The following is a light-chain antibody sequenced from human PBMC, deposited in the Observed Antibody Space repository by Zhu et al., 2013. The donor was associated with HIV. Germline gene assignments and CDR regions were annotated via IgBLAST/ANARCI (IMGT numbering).Light chain of an antibody. J-gene: IGKJ1*01. CDR1: RSFSSTY. CDR3: QQYGSSPRT. CDR2: GAS. V-gene: IGKV3-20*01. Sequence: EIVLTQSPGTLSLSPGDRATLSCRASRSFSSTYLAWYQQKPGQAPRLLMYGASRRATGIPDRFSDNGSGTDFTLTISRLEPEDFAVYYCQQYGSSPRTFGQGTKVEIK.